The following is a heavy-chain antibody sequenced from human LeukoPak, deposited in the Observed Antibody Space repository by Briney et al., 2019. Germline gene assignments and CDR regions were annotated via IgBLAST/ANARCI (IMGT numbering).Heavy chain of an antibody. J-gene: IGHJ5*02. CDR2: IYTSGST. CDR3: ARATREDDFWSGYQSNWFDP. Sequence: PSETLSLTCTVSGGSISSGSYYWSWIRQPAGKGLEWIGRIYTSGSTNYNPSLKSRVTISVDTSKNQFSLKLSSVTAADTAVYYCARATREDDFWSGYQSNWFDPWGRGTLVTVSS. D-gene: IGHD3-3*01. V-gene: IGHV4-61*02. CDR1: GGSISSGSYY.